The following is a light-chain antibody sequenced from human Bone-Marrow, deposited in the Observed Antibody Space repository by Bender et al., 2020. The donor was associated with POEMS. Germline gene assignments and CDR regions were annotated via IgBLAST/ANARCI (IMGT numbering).Light chain of an antibody. CDR1: SSNIGSNY. V-gene: IGLV1-47*01. J-gene: IGLJ3*02. CDR3: SSWDDSLSGWV. CDR2: RDN. Sequence: QSVLTQPPSASGTPGQTVTISCSGSSSNIGSNYVFWYQQLPGTAPKLLIYRDNQRPSGVPARFSGSKSGTSASLAISDIQSEDEGDYYCSSWDDSLSGWVFGGGTKLTVL.